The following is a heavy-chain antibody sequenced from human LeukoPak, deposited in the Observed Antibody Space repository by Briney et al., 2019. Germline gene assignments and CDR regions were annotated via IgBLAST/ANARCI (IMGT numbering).Heavy chain of an antibody. Sequence: GGSLRLSCAASGFSVSSNHMSCVRQAPGKGLEWVSVIYSGGNTHYADSVKGRFTISRDNAKNTLYLQMNSLRAEDTAVYYCAGAGVVGGGVYYFNYWGQGTLVTVSS. D-gene: IGHD1-26*01. CDR2: IYSGGNT. CDR1: GFSVSSNH. J-gene: IGHJ4*02. V-gene: IGHV3-66*01. CDR3: AGAGVVGGGVYYFNY.